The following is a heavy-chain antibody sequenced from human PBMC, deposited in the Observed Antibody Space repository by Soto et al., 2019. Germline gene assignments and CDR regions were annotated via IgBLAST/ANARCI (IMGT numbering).Heavy chain of an antibody. J-gene: IGHJ5*02. V-gene: IGHV1-69*13. D-gene: IGHD1-26*01. Sequence: SVKVSCKASGGTFSSYAISWVRQAPGQGLEWVGGIIPRFGTANYAQKFQGRVTITADESTSTAYMELSSLRSEDTAVYYCARDFGGSYSLRFDPWGQGTLVTVSS. CDR3: ARDFGGSYSLRFDP. CDR2: IIPRFGTA. CDR1: GGTFSSYA.